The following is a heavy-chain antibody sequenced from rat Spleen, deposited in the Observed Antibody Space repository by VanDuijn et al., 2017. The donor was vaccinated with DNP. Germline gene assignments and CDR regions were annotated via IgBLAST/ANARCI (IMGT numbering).Heavy chain of an antibody. J-gene: IGHJ2*01. CDR2: INTSGGNT. CDR3: STHEWQG. V-gene: IGHV5-25*01. Sequence: EVQLVETGGGLVQPGRSLQLSCAASGFTFTNYDMAWVRRAPTEGLEWVASINTSGGNTYYRDSVKGRFTVSRDNAKSIVYLQMDSLRSEDTATYFCSTHEWQGWGQGVMVTVSS. CDR1: GFTFTNYD. D-gene: IGHD1-1*01.